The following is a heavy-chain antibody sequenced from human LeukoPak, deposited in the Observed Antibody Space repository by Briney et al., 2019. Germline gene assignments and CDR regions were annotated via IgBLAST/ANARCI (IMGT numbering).Heavy chain of an antibody. CDR1: GYTFTSYD. D-gene: IGHD4-17*01. J-gene: IGHJ3*02. CDR3: ASDRVSPLRSMRAFDI. Sequence: ASVTVSCKASGYTFTSYDINWVRQATGQGLEWMGWMNPDSGNTGYAQMFQGRLTMTWNTSISTAYMELSSLRSEDTAVYYCASDRVSPLRSMRAFDIWGQGTMVTVSS. V-gene: IGHV1-8*01. CDR2: MNPDSGNT.